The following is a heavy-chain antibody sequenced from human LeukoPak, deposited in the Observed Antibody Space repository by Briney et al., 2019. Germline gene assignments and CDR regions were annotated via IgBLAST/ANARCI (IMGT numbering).Heavy chain of an antibody. J-gene: IGHJ4*02. CDR3: ASSEYYYDSSGYPYNYFDY. V-gene: IGHV5-51*01. D-gene: IGHD3-22*01. CDR1: GYSFTSYW. CDR2: IYPGDSDT. Sequence: GESLKISCKGSGYSFTSYWIGWVRQMPGKGLEWMVIIYPGDSDTRYSPSFQSQVTISADKSISTAYLQWSSLKASDTAMYYCASSEYYYDSSGYPYNYFDYWGQGTLVTVSS.